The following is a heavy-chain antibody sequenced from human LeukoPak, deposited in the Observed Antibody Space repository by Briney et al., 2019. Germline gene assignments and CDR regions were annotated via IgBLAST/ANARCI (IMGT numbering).Heavy chain of an antibody. J-gene: IGHJ5*02. CDR2: ITLSSSTT. Sequence: QPGGSLRLSCAASGFTFGSYGMNWVRQAPGKGLEWVSYITLSSSTTYYADSVKGRFTISRDNAKKSLYLQMNSLRAEDTAVYYCAREPSYSSSWYTTCDRGGQGSLVTVSS. CDR1: GFTFGSYG. CDR3: AREPSYSSSWYTTCDR. D-gene: IGHD6-13*01. V-gene: IGHV3-48*01.